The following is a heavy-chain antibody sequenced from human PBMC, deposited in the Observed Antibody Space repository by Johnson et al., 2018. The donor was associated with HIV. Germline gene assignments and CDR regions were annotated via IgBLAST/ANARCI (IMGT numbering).Heavy chain of an antibody. Sequence: MQLVESGGGLVQPGGSLRLSCLASGFTFSSYWMSWVRQAPGKGLEWVANIKQDGSEKYYVDSVKGRFTISRDNAKNTLYLQMNSLRAEDTAVYYCARRNGDIHAFDIWGQGTMVTVSS. CDR1: GFTFSSYW. CDR3: ARRNGDIHAFDI. D-gene: IGHD2-15*01. CDR2: IKQDGSEK. J-gene: IGHJ3*02. V-gene: IGHV3-7*01.